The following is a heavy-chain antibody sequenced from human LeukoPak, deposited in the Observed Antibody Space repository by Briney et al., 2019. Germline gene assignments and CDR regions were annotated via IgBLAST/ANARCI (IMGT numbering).Heavy chain of an antibody. CDR2: IYHSGST. CDR1: GYSISSGYY. CDR3: ARRYQLSYFDY. V-gene: IGHV4-38-2*01. J-gene: IGHJ4*02. Sequence: SETLSLTCAVSGYSISSGYYWGWIRQPPGKGLEWIGSIYHSGSTYYNPSLKSRVTISVDTSKNQFSLKLSSVTAADTAVCYCARRYQLSYFDYWGQGTLVTVSS. D-gene: IGHD2-2*01.